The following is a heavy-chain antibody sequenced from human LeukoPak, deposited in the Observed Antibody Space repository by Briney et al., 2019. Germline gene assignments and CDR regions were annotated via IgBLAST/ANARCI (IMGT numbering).Heavy chain of an antibody. CDR3: ARGVVAVAGPLFDY. CDR2: IYYSGST. Sequence: PSETLSLTCTVSGGSISSYYWSWIRQPPGKGLEWIGYIYYSGSTNYNPSLKSRVTISVDTSKNQFSLKLRSVTAADTAVYYCARGVVAVAGPLFDYWGQGTLVTVSS. J-gene: IGHJ4*02. D-gene: IGHD6-19*01. CDR1: GGSISSYY. V-gene: IGHV4-59*01.